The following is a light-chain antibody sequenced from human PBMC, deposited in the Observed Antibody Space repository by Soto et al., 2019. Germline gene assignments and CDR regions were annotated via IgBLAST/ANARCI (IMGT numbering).Light chain of an antibody. V-gene: IGKV3-15*01. J-gene: IGKJ4*01. CDR1: QRISRN. CDR3: QQYNNWPLT. CDR2: DAS. Sequence: EIVMTQSPATLSVSPGESATLSCRASQRISRNLAWYQQKPGQAPRLLIYDASTRATAIPARFSGSGSETEFTLTISSLQSEDSAVYYCQQYNNWPLTFGGGTKVESK.